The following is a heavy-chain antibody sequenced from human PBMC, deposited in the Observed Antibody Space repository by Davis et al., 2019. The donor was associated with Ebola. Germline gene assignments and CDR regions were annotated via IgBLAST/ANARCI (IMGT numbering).Heavy chain of an antibody. J-gene: IGHJ4*02. CDR2: MNPNSGNT. Sequence: AASVKVSCKASGYTFTSYDINWVRQATGQGLEWMGWMNPNSGNTGYAQKFQGRVTMTRNTSISTAYMELSSLRSEDTAVYYCARGGTYYYGSGSYYASDYWGQGTLVTVSS. D-gene: IGHD3-10*01. V-gene: IGHV1-8*01. CDR1: GYTFTSYD. CDR3: ARGGTYYYGSGSYYASDY.